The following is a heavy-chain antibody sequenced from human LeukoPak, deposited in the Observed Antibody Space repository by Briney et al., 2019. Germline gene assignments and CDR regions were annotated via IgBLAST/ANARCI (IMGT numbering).Heavy chain of an antibody. CDR2: ISGSGGST. Sequence: GGSLRLSCAASGFTFSSYAMSWVRQAPGKGLEWVSGISGSGGSTYYADSVKGRFTISRDNSKNTLYLQMNSLRAEDTAVYYCAKDHGSGSYYSFDYWGQGALVTVSS. V-gene: IGHV3-23*01. J-gene: IGHJ4*02. D-gene: IGHD3-10*01. CDR3: AKDHGSGSYYSFDY. CDR1: GFTFSSYA.